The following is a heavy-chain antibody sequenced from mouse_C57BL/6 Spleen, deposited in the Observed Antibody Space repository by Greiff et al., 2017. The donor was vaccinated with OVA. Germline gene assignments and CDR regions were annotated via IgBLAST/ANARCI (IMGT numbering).Heavy chain of an antibody. J-gene: IGHJ2*01. CDR3: AFMVTTRDY. V-gene: IGHV14-2*01. D-gene: IGHD2-2*01. CDR2: IDPEDGET. Sequence: EVMLVESGAELVKPGASVKLSCTASGFNIKDYYMHWVKQRTEQGLEWIGRIDPEDGETKYAPKFQGKATITADTSSNTAYLQLSSLTSEDTAVYYCAFMVTTRDYWGQGTTLTVSS. CDR1: GFNIKDYY.